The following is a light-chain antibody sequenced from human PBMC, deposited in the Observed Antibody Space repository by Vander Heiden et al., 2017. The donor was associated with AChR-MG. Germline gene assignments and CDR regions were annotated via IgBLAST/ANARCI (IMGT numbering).Light chain of an antibody. CDR2: FNN. Sequence: SSVLTQPPPVSVAPGATARLTCEEDNVGVDAVHWYQQKPGQAPVVVMCFNNDRPSVIPERFSGSNSGFSATLTISEVEAGDEADYYCQVWDRNTDHWVFGGGTKLTVL. J-gene: IGLJ3*02. V-gene: IGLV3-21*04. CDR1: NVGVDA. CDR3: QVWDRNTDHWV.